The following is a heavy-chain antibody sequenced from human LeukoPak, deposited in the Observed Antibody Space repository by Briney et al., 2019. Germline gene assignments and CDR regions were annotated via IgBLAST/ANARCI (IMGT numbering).Heavy chain of an antibody. CDR1: WNNLTGLF. D-gene: IGHD1-7*01. CDR3: ARSNGITGTLPHY. J-gene: IGHJ4*02. V-gene: IGHV1-2*02. Sequence: APVKGSLKGFWNNLTGLFIHWGRPAPGPRGGWMGWINPNSGGTNYAQKFQGRVTMTRDTSISTAYMELSRLRSDDTAVYYCARSNGITGTLPHYWGQGTLVTVSS. CDR2: INPNSGGT.